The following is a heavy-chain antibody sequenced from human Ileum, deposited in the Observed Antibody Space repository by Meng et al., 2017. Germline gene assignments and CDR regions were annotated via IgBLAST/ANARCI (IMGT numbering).Heavy chain of an antibody. J-gene: IGHJ4*02. CDR2: SPYTGTA. D-gene: IGHD2-15*01. CDR3: ARGYCSGDNCYKTPGF. CDR1: NASINNYY. Sequence: QVHAQESGPGLVKPPATLSPTCPASNASINNYYWSWVRQPPGKGLEWIGYSPYTGTANYNPSLRGRVAISVDTSKNQVSLRVTSVTAADTAIYFCARGYCSGDNCYKTPGFWGQGTLVTVSS. V-gene: IGHV4-59*01.